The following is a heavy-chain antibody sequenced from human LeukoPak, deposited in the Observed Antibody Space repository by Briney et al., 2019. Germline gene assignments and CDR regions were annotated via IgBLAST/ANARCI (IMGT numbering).Heavy chain of an antibody. Sequence: KTPETLSLTCSGSNYSISNSLYWGWLRQPPGKGLEWIGSIYRSGSTFYNPSLKSRVTISLDTSKNQFSLKLSSVTAADTAVYFCARGTYGYYMDVWGKGTTVTVSS. V-gene: IGHV4-38-2*02. CDR3: ARGTYGYYMDV. CDR1: NYSISNSLY. CDR2: IYRSGST. D-gene: IGHD4-17*01. J-gene: IGHJ6*03.